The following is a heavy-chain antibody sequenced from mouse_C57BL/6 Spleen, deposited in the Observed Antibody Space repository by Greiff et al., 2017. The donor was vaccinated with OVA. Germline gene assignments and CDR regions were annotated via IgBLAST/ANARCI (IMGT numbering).Heavy chain of an antibody. V-gene: IGHV1-69*01. D-gene: IGHD4-1*01. CDR1: GYTFTSYW. CDR3: ARSLTADAMDY. J-gene: IGHJ4*01. Sequence: VQLKQPGAELVMPGASVKLSCKASGYTFTSYWMHWVKQRPGQGLEWIGEIDPSDSYTNYNQKFKGKSTLTVDKSSSTAYMQLSSLTSEDSAVYYCARSLTADAMDYWGQGTSVTVSS. CDR2: IDPSDSYT.